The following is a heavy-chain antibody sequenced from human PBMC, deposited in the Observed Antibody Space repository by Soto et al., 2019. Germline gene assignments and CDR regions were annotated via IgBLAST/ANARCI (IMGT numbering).Heavy chain of an antibody. D-gene: IGHD2-2*01. CDR3: AKDGGPYCSSTSCPSY. V-gene: IGHV3-23*01. CDR2: ISGSGGST. J-gene: IGHJ4*02. Sequence: GGSLRLSCAASGFTFSSYAMSWVRQAPGKGLEWVSAISGSGGSTYYADSVKGRFTISRDNSKNTLYLQMNSLRAEDTAVYYCAKDGGPYCSSTSCPSYWGQGTLVTVSS. CDR1: GFTFSSYA.